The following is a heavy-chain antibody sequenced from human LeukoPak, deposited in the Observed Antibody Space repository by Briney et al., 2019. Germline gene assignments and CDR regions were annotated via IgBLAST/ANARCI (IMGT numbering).Heavy chain of an antibody. J-gene: IGHJ4*02. V-gene: IGHV1-69*04. D-gene: IGHD4-23*01. CDR1: GGTFSSYA. CDR2: IIPILGIA. CDR3: ARDRDYGGNSDY. Sequence: ASVKVSCKASGGTFSSYAISWVRQATGQGLEWMGRIIPILGIANYAQKFQGRVTITADKSTSTAYMELSSLRSEDTAVYYCARDRDYGGNSDYWGQGTLVTVSS.